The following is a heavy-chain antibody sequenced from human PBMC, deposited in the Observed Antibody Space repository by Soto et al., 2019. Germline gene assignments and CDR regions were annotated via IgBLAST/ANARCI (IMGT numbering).Heavy chain of an antibody. CDR3: AGVWSGYPTNWFDP. Sequence: ASVKVSCKASGYTFTSYGISWVRQAPGQGLEWMGWISAYNGNTNYAQKLQGRVTMTTDTSTSTAYMELRSLRSDDTAVYYCAGVWSGYPTNWFDPWGQGTLVTVSS. V-gene: IGHV1-18*01. J-gene: IGHJ5*02. CDR2: ISAYNGNT. D-gene: IGHD3-3*01. CDR1: GYTFTSYG.